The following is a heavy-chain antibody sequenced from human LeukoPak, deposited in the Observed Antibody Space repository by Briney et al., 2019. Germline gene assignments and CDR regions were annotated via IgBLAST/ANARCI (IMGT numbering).Heavy chain of an antibody. CDR2: INPNSGNT. CDR1: GYTFTGYY. J-gene: IGHJ4*02. Sequence: ASVKVSCKASGYTFTGYYMHWVRQAPGQGLEWMGWINPNSGNTGYARKFQGRVTMTRNTSISTAYMELSSLRSEDTAVYYCARDTISYDYWGQGTLVTVSS. CDR3: ARDTISYDY. V-gene: IGHV1-8*02. D-gene: IGHD3-3*01.